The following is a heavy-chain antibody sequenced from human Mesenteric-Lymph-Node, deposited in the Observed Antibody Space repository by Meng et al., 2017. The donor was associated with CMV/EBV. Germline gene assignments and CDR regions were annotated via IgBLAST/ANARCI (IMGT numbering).Heavy chain of an antibody. CDR1: GFTFSSYS. V-gene: IGHV3-21*04. Sequence: GESLKISCAASGFTFSSYSMNWVRQAPGKGLEWVSSISSSSSYIYYADSVKGRFTISRDNAKNSLYLQMNSLRAEDTAVYYCAKDKQWLASGYYYGMDVWGQGTTVTVSS. CDR2: ISSSSSYI. J-gene: IGHJ6*02. CDR3: AKDKQWLASGYYYGMDV. D-gene: IGHD6-19*01.